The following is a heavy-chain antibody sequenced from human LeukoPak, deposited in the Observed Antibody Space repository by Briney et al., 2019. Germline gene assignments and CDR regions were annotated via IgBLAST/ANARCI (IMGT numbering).Heavy chain of an antibody. CDR2: ISYDGSNK. Sequence: GRSLRLSCAASGFTFSSYGMHWVRQAPGKGLEWVAVISYDGSNKYYADSVKGRFTTSRDNSKNTLYLQMNSLRAEDTAVYYCAKPKIQGYSSKYNWFDPWGQGTLVTVSS. CDR1: GFTFSSYG. V-gene: IGHV3-30*18. CDR3: AKPKIQGYSSKYNWFDP. J-gene: IGHJ5*02. D-gene: IGHD6-13*01.